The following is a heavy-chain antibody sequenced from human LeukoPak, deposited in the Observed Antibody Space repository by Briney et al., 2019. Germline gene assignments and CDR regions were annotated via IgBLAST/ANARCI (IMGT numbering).Heavy chain of an antibody. D-gene: IGHD2-21*02. CDR2: IISSGSTR. J-gene: IGHJ5*02. CDR3: AREICGGDCYSGWFDP. V-gene: IGHV3-48*03. CDR1: GFNFSSYE. Sequence: GGSLRLSCAASGFNFSSYEMNWVRQAPGKGLEWVSYIISSGSTRYYADSVKGRFTISRDNAKNSLYLQMNSLRAEDTAVYYCAREICGGDCYSGWFDPWGQGTLVTVSS.